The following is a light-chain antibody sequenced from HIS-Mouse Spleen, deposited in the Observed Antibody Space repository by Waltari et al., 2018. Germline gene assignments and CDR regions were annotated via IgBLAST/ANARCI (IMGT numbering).Light chain of an antibody. J-gene: IGLJ2*01. CDR1: ALPKKY. CDR3: YSTDSSGNHRV. V-gene: IGLV3-10*01. CDR2: EDS. Sequence: SYELTQPPSVSVFPGQTARNTCPGDALPKKYAYWYQQKSGQAPALVIYEDSKRPSGIPERFSGSSSGTMATLTISGAQVEDEADYYCYSTDSSGNHRVFGGGTKLTVL.